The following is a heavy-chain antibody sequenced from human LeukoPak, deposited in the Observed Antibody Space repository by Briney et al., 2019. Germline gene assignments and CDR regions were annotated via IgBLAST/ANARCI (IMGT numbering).Heavy chain of an antibody. CDR1: GFTFSNSA. J-gene: IGHJ4*02. Sequence: GGSLRLSCAASGFTFSNSAMSWVRQAPGKGLEWVSAISGSGGSTYYADSVKGRFTISRDNSKNTLYLQMNSLRAEDTAVYYCAKYTDYGGNCDYWGQGTLVTVSS. CDR3: AKYTDYGGNCDY. V-gene: IGHV3-23*01. CDR2: ISGSGGST. D-gene: IGHD4-23*01.